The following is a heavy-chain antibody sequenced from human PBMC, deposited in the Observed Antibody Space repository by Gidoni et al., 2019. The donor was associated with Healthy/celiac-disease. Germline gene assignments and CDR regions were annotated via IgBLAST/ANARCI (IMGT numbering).Heavy chain of an antibody. CDR3: ARVVDYYGSGTYGAFDI. V-gene: IGHV1-69*01. CDR2: IIPIFGTA. CDR1: GGTFSSYA. D-gene: IGHD3-10*01. J-gene: IGHJ3*02. Sequence: QVQLVQSGAEVKKPGSSVKVSCKASGGTFSSYAISWVRQAPGQGLEWMGGIIPIFGTANYAQKFQGRVTITADESTSTAYMELSSLRSEDTAVYYCARVVDYYGSGTYGAFDIWGQGTMVTVSS.